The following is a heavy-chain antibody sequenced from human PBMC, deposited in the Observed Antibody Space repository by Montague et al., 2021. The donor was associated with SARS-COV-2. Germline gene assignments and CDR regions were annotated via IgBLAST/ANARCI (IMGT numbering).Heavy chain of an antibody. Sequence: SLRLSCAASGFTSGDYQMTWVRQAPGKGLQWVANIYQDETAKTYVDSVKGRFTISRDNAKNSLILQMNSLKDEDTAVYYCARSPRGSGTGWLDYWGQGTLVTVSS. J-gene: IGHJ4*02. CDR2: IYQDETAK. CDR1: GFTSGDYQ. CDR3: ARSPRGSGTGWLDY. D-gene: IGHD3/OR15-3a*01. V-gene: IGHV3-7*01.